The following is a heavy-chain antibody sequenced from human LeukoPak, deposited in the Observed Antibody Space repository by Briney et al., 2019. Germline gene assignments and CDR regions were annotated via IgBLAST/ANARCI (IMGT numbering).Heavy chain of an antibody. CDR1: GFTFSNYG. V-gene: IGHV3-30*02. D-gene: IGHD6-13*01. CDR2: IGYDESKK. J-gene: IGHJ4*02. Sequence: PGGSLRLSCAASGFTFSNYGMHWVRQAPGKGLEWVAFIGYDESKKYYAESVKGRFTISRDDSKNTLYLQMSALKTEDTAVYYCAKDAYSSSWYRSLTPFDYWGQGTLVTVSS. CDR3: AKDAYSSSWYRSLTPFDY.